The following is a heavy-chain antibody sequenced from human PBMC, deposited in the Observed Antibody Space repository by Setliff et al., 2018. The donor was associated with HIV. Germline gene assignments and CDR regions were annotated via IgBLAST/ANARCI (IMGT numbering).Heavy chain of an antibody. CDR3: ARQTVTVGIPGYFDS. D-gene: IGHD6-13*01. Sequence: GASVKVSCKVSGYTLTELSMHWVRQAPGKGLEWMGGFDPEDGETIYAQKFQGRLIISADPSTNTAYMELSSLRSEDTAVYYCARQTVTVGIPGYFDSWGQGTLVTVSS. V-gene: IGHV1-24*01. J-gene: IGHJ4*02. CDR2: FDPEDGET. CDR1: GYTLTELS.